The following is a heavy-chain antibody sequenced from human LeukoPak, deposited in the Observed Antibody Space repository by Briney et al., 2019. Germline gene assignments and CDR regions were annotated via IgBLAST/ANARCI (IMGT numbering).Heavy chain of an antibody. D-gene: IGHD3-22*01. J-gene: IGHJ6*02. CDR3: ARDLYYYDSSGYTAPYYYYYGMDV. Sequence: GGSLRLSCTTSGFTFRSYSMNWVRQAPGKGLEWVSFISGMSSTIYYADSVKGRFTISRDNAKNSVYLQMNSLRAEDTAVYYCARDLYYYDSSGYTAPYYYYYGMDVWGQGTTVTVSS. V-gene: IGHV3-48*01. CDR2: ISGMSSTI. CDR1: GFTFRSYS.